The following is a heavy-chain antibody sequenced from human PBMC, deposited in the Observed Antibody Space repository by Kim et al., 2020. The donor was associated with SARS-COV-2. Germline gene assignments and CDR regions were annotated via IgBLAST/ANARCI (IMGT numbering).Heavy chain of an antibody. CDR3: ARDAYYYGSGSYYRFDY. V-gene: IGHV3-11*04. Sequence: VKGRFTISRDNAKNSLYLQMNSLRAEDTAVYYCARDAYYYGSGSYYRFDYWGQGTLVTVSS. D-gene: IGHD3-10*01. J-gene: IGHJ4*02.